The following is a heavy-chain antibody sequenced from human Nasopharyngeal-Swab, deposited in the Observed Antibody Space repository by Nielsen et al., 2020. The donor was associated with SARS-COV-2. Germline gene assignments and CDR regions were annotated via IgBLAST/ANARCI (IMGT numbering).Heavy chain of an antibody. D-gene: IGHD2-21*02. CDR3: AKDLRGDCGGDCYEALDI. CDR2: ISGDGGST. J-gene: IGHJ3*02. Sequence: GESLKISCAASGFTFDDYAMHWVRQAPGKGLEWVSLISGDGGSTYYADSVKGRFTISRDNSKNSLYLQMNSLRTEDTALYYCAKDLRGDCGGDCYEALDIWGQGTMVTVSS. CDR1: GFTFDDYA. V-gene: IGHV3-43*02.